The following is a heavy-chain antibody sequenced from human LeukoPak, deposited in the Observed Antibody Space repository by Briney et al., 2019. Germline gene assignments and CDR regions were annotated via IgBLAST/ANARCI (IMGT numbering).Heavy chain of an antibody. J-gene: IGHJ4*02. CDR1: GYSISSGYY. Sequence: SETLSLPCTVSGYSISSGYYWGWIRQSPRKGLEWIGSIYHSGSTYYNPSLRSRVTISINTSNNQFSLKVTSVTAADTAVYYCASTTVRTGYWGQGTLVTVSS. CDR2: IYHSGST. V-gene: IGHV4-38-2*02. D-gene: IGHD4-17*01. CDR3: ASTTVRTGY.